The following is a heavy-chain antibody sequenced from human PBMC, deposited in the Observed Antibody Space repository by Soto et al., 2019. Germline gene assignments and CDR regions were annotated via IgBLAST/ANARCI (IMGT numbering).Heavy chain of an antibody. CDR2: INHSGST. V-gene: IGHV4-34*01. CDR3: AREPCSGDSCYWCYYYGMDV. J-gene: IGHJ6*02. D-gene: IGHD2-15*01. Sequence: SETLSLTCAVYGGSFSGYYWSWIRQPPGKGLEWVGEINHSGSTNYNPSLKSRVTISVDTSKNPFSLKLSSVTAADTGVYYCAREPCSGDSCYWCYYYGMDVWGQGTTVTVS. CDR1: GGSFSGYY.